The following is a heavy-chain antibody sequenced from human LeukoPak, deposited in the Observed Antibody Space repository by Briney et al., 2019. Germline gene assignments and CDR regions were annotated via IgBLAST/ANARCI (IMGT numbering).Heavy chain of an antibody. D-gene: IGHD1-14*01. CDR3: ARDSSHRYHFDY. Sequence: GGSLRLSCVASGFTVSTTYMNWVRQAPGKGLEWVAAIHSGGSTYYADSVMGRFTISRDSSKNTLFLQMNSLRAEDTAVYYCARDSSHRYHFDYWGQGTLVTVSS. CDR2: IHSGGST. CDR1: GFTVSTTY. J-gene: IGHJ4*02. V-gene: IGHV3-53*01.